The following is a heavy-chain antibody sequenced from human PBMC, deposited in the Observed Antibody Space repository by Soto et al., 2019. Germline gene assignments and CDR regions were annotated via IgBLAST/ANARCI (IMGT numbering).Heavy chain of an antibody. CDR2: IDHSGST. J-gene: IGHJ4*02. Sequence: SETLSLTCPVSGGSISNWWSWVRQAPGKGLEWIGEIDHSGSTNYNPSLKSRVTISVDKSKNHFSLNLSSVTAADTAVYYGARRYSINWYEFDYWGQGILVTVSS. D-gene: IGHD6-13*01. CDR1: GGSISNW. CDR3: ARRYSINWYEFDY. V-gene: IGHV4-4*02.